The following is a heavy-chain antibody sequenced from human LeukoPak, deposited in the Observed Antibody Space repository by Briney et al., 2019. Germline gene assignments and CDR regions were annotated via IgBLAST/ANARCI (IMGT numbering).Heavy chain of an antibody. D-gene: IGHD6-6*01. J-gene: IGHJ4*02. Sequence: GGSLRLSCAASGFTFSSHWMRWVRQAPGKGLEWVADINRDGSEKYYVDSVEGRFTISRDNANNSLYLQMNTLRAEDTAVYYCARDVSAHFDCWGQGTLVTVSS. CDR2: INRDGSEK. V-gene: IGHV3-7*01. CDR3: ARDVSAHFDC. CDR1: GFTFSSHW.